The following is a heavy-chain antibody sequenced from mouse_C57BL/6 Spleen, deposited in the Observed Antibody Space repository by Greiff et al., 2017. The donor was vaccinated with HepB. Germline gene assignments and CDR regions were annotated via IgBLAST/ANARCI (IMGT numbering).Heavy chain of an antibody. Sequence: QVQLKESGAELVKPGASVKISCKASGYAFSSYWLNWVKQRPGKGLEWIGQIYPGDGDTNYNGKFKGKATLTADKSSSTTYMLLSSLTSEDSAVYFCATLYGYDVGYWGQGTTLTVSS. V-gene: IGHV1-80*01. CDR2: IYPGDGDT. CDR3: ATLYGYDVGY. CDR1: GYAFSSYW. J-gene: IGHJ2*01. D-gene: IGHD2-2*01.